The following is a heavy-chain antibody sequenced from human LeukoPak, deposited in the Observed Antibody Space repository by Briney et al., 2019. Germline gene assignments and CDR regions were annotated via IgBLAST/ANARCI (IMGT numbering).Heavy chain of an antibody. V-gene: IGHV3-48*03. CDR1: GFTFSTYE. J-gene: IGHJ4*02. CDR3: ASEGYCDSTSCYDFDY. CDR2: ISSSGSTI. D-gene: IGHD2-2*01. Sequence: GGSLRLSCAASGFTFSTYEMNWVRQAPGKGLEWVSFISSSGSTIHYADSVKGRFTISRDNAKNSLYLQMNSLRAEDTAVYYCASEGYCDSTSCYDFDYWGQGTLVTVSS.